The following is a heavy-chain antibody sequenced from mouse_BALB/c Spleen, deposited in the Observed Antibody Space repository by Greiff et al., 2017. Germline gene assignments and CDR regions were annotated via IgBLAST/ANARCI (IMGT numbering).Heavy chain of an antibody. D-gene: IGHD2-14*01. J-gene: IGHJ2*01. CDR1: GFSLTSYG. V-gene: IGHV2-2*02. CDR2: IWSGGST. Sequence: VQRVESGPGLVQPSQSLSITCTVSGFSLTSYGVHWVRQSPGKGLEWLGVIWSGGSTDYNAAFISRLSISKDNSKSQVFFKMNSLQANDTAIYYCARKGRYDGYFDYWGQGTTLTVSS. CDR3: ARKGRYDGYFDY.